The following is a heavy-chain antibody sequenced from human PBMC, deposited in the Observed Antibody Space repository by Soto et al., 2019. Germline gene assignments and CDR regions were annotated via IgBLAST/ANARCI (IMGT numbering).Heavy chain of an antibody. CDR2: IYYSGST. J-gene: IGHJ4*02. V-gene: IGHV4-59*12. CDR3: AAQGPYYYDSSGYYDFDY. CDR1: GGSISSYV. Sequence: SGTLSLTCTVSGGSISSYVGSWFWQPQGKGLEWIGYIYYSGSTNYNPSLKSRVTISVDTSKNQFSLKLSSVTAADTAVYYCAAQGPYYYDSSGYYDFDYWGQGTLVPSPQ. D-gene: IGHD3-22*01.